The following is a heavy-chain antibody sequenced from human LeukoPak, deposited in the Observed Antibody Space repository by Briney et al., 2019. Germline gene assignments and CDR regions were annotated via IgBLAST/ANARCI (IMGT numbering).Heavy chain of an antibody. D-gene: IGHD4-17*01. CDR2: IIPILGIA. V-gene: IGHV1-69*04. CDR1: GGTFSSYA. CDR3: ARVWWGDYGDHGLYFDY. Sequence: ASVKVSCKAPGGTFSSYAISWVRQAPGQGLEWMGRIIPILGIANYAQKFQGRVTITADKSTSTAYMELSSLRSEDTAVYYCARVWWGDYGDHGLYFDYWGQGTLVTVSS. J-gene: IGHJ4*02.